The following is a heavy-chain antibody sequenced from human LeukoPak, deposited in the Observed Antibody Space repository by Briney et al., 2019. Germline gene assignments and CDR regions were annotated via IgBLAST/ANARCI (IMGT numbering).Heavy chain of an antibody. J-gene: IGHJ6*02. Sequence: PGGTLRLSCAVYGLTFSNYYRNWVRQPPGKGLEWVSGISRSGESKYYADSVRRRFTIFRDNYRHTLSLHMNSLIGEHAAFSFCAKDRIAAAGYHNHGMDVWGQGTTVTVSS. D-gene: IGHD6-13*01. CDR2: ISRSGESK. CDR3: AKDRIAAAGYHNHGMDV. CDR1: GLTFSNYY. V-gene: IGHV3-23*01.